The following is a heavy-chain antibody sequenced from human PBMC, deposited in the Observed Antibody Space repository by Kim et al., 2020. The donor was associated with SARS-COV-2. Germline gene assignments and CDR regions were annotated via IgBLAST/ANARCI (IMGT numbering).Heavy chain of an antibody. CDR2: IYTSGST. CDR1: GGSISSYY. J-gene: IGHJ4*02. D-gene: IGHD3-16*01. CDR3: ARENDYVWGSPFDY. Sequence: SETLSLTCTVSGGSISSYYWSWIRQPAGKGLEWIGRIYTSGSTNYNPSLKSRVTMSVDTSKNQFSLKLSSVTAADTAVYYCARENDYVWGSPFDYWGQGTLVTVSS. V-gene: IGHV4-4*07.